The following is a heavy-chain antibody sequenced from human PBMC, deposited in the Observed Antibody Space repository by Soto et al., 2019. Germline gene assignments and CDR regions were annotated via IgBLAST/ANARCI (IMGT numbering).Heavy chain of an antibody. Sequence: GASVKVSCKVSGYTLTELSMHWVRQAPGKGLEWMGGFDPEDGETIYAQKFQGKVTMTEDTSTDTAYMELSSLRSEDTAVYYCATTCDFWSGYQNWFDPWSQGTLVTVSS. CDR1: GYTLTELS. CDR2: FDPEDGET. J-gene: IGHJ5*02. D-gene: IGHD3-3*01. CDR3: ATTCDFWSGYQNWFDP. V-gene: IGHV1-24*01.